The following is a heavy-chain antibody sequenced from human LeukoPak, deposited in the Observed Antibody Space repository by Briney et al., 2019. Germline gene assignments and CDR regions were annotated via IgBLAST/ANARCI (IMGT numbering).Heavy chain of an antibody. V-gene: IGHV3-23*01. CDR3: AKDDY. CDR1: GFTVSNNY. J-gene: IGHJ4*02. CDR2: ISGSGGST. Sequence: GGSLRLSCVVSGFTVSNNYMSWVRQAPRKGLEWVSAISGSGGSTYYADSVKGRFTISRDNSKNTLYLQMNSLRAEDTAVYYCAKDDYWGQGTLVTVSS.